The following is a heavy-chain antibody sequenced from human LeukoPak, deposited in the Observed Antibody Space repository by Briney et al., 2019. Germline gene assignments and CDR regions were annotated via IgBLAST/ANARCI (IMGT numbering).Heavy chain of an antibody. CDR1: GGSISSYY. CDR3: ARDSGVVPAAYTPFDY. CDR2: IYTSGST. D-gene: IGHD2-2*01. Sequence: PSETLSLTCTVSGGSISSYYWSWIRQPAGKGLEWIGRIYTSGSTNYNPSLKSRVTMSVDTSKNQFSLKLSSVTAADTAVYYCARDSGVVPAAYTPFDYWGQGTLVTVSS. J-gene: IGHJ4*02. V-gene: IGHV4-4*07.